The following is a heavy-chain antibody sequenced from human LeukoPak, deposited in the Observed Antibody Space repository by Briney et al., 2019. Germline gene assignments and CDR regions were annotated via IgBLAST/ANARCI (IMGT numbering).Heavy chain of an antibody. V-gene: IGHV1-69*02. D-gene: IGHD2-2*01. Sequence: GSSVKVSSKASGGTFSSYTISWVRQAPGQGLEWMGRIIPILGIANYAQKLQGRVTITADKSTSTAYMELSSLRSEDTAVYYCARGLGYCSSTSCPPFRRDYYYYMDVWGKGTTVTVSS. CDR1: GGTFSSYT. CDR3: ARGLGYCSSTSCPPFRRDYYYYMDV. J-gene: IGHJ6*03. CDR2: IIPILGIA.